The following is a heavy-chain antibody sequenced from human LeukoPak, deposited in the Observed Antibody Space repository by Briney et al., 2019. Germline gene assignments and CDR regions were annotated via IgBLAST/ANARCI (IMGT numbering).Heavy chain of an antibody. CDR1: GYTLTELS. CDR2: FDPEDGET. J-gene: IGHJ6*02. CDR3: AREERYYYDSSGYYLWYYYYGMDV. D-gene: IGHD3-22*01. V-gene: IGHV1-24*01. Sequence: ASVKVSCKVSGYTLTELSMHWVRQAPGKGLEWMGGFDPEDGETIYAQKFQGRVTMTEDTSTDAAYMELSGLRSEDTAVYYCAREERYYYDSSGYYLWYYYYGMDVWGQGTTVTVSS.